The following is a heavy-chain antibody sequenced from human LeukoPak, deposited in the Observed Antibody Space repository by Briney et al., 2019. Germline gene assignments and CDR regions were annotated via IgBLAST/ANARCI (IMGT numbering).Heavy chain of an antibody. D-gene: IGHD3-10*01. J-gene: IGHJ6*02. Sequence: GASVKVSCKASGYTFTGYYMHWVRQAPGQGLEWMGWISAYNGNTNYAQKLQGRVTMTTDTSTSTAYMELRSLRSDDTAVYYCAREMNPGVSTMVRAPRGANYYYYYGMDVWGQGTTVTVSS. CDR3: AREMNPGVSTMVRAPRGANYYYYYGMDV. CDR2: ISAYNGNT. CDR1: GYTFTGYY. V-gene: IGHV1-18*04.